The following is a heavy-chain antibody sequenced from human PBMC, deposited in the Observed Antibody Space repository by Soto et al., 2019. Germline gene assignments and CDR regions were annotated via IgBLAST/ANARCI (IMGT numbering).Heavy chain of an antibody. CDR3: ARVGYSGYDSGWILDY. D-gene: IGHD5-12*01. V-gene: IGHV1-46*03. J-gene: IGHJ4*02. CDR1: GYTFTSYY. CDR2: INPSGGST. Sequence: QVQLVQSGAEVKNPGASVKVSCKASGYTFTSYYMHWVRQAPGQGLEWMGIINPSGGSTSYEQKFQGRVTMTRDTSTSTVYMELSSLRSEDTAVYYCARVGYSGYDSGWILDYWCQGTLVTVSS.